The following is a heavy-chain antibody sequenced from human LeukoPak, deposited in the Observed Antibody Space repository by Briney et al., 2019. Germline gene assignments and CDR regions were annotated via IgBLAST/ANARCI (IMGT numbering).Heavy chain of an antibody. J-gene: IGHJ2*01. V-gene: IGHV3-30*18. CDR1: GFTFSSYG. CDR2: ISYDGSNK. CDR3: AKSEVLYGDYGHFDL. Sequence: PGGSLRLSCAASGFTFSSYGMHWVRQAPGKGLEWVAVISYDGSNKYYADSVKGRFTISRDNSKNTLYLQMNSLRTEDTAVYYCAKSEVLYGDYGHFDLWGRGTLVTVSS. D-gene: IGHD4-17*01.